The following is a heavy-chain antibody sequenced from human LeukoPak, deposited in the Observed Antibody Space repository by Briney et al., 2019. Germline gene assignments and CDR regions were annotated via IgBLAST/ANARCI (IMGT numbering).Heavy chain of an antibody. CDR1: GYTFTGYY. CDR2: INPNSGGT. CDR3: ARDVLRFLEWSGGMDV. J-gene: IGHJ6*03. V-gene: IGHV1-2*02. D-gene: IGHD3-3*01. Sequence: ASVKVSCKASGYTFTGYYMHWVRQAAGQGLEWMGWINPNSGGTNYAQKFQGRVTMTRDTSISTAYMELSRLRSDDTAVYYCARDVLRFLEWSGGMDVWGKGTTVTVSS.